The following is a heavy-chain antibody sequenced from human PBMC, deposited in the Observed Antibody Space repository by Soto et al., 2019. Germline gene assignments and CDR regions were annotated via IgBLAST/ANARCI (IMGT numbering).Heavy chain of an antibody. V-gene: IGHV1-69*01. Sequence: QVQLVQSGAEVKKPGSSVKVSCKASGGTFSSYAISWVRQAPGQGLEWMGGIIPIFGTANYAQKFQGRVTITADEATRTAYMELSSLRSEDTAVYYCARDLDYYDSSGYYYGMDVWGQGTTVTVSS. CDR2: IIPIFGTA. CDR3: ARDLDYYDSSGYYYGMDV. J-gene: IGHJ6*02. D-gene: IGHD3-22*01. CDR1: GGTFSSYA.